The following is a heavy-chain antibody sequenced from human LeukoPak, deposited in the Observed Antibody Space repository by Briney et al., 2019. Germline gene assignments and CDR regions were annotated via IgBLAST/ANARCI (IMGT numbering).Heavy chain of an antibody. D-gene: IGHD5-12*01. CDR3: ARALGRYIVATIIGY. V-gene: IGHV1-69*13. J-gene: IGHJ4*02. CDR1: GGTFSSYA. Sequence: SVKVSCKASGGTFSSYAISWVRQAPGQGLEWMGGIIPIFGTANYAQKFQGRVTITADESTSTAYMELSSLRSEDTAVYYCARALGRYIVATIIGYWGQGTLVTVSS. CDR2: IIPIFGTA.